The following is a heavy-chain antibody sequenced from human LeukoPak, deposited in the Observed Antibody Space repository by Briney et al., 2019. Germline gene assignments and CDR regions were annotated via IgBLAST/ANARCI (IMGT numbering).Heavy chain of an antibody. CDR3: GRRLDL. J-gene: IGHJ3*01. V-gene: IGHV4-34*01. CDR1: GGSFSSYH. CDR2: INHSGST. Sequence: SETLSLTCVVYGGSFSSYHWSWIRQAPGKGLEWIGEINHSGSTNYNPSLKSRVTISVDTSKKQFSLNLSSVTAADTAVYYCGRRLDLWGQGTMVTVSS.